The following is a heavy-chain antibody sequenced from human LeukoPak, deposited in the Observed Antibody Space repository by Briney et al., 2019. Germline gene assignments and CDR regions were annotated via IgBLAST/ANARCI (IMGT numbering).Heavy chain of an antibody. CDR3: AVRGSLWSGYLRGKYYFDY. D-gene: IGHD3-3*01. Sequence: PSETLSLTCAVYGGSFSGYYWSWIRQPLGKGLEWIGEINHSGSTNYNPSLKSRVTISVDTSKNQFSLKLSSVTAADTAVYYCAVRGSLWSGYLRGKYYFDYWGQGTLVTVSS. V-gene: IGHV4-34*01. CDR1: GGSFSGYY. CDR2: INHSGST. J-gene: IGHJ4*02.